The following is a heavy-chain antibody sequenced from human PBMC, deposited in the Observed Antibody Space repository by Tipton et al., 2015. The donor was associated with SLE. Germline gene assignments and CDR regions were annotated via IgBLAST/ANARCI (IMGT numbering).Heavy chain of an antibody. D-gene: IGHD2-21*01. CDR2: INHGGST. CDR3: ARSEGFQLLFQFLQH. Sequence: TLSLTCAVYGGSFSGYYWTWIRQPPGKGLEWIGEINHGGSTNYNPSLKSRVTISEDTSKNQFSLKLTSVTAADTAVYFCARSEGFQLLFQFLQHWGLGTLVTVSS. J-gene: IGHJ1*01. V-gene: IGHV4-34*01. CDR1: GGSFSGYY.